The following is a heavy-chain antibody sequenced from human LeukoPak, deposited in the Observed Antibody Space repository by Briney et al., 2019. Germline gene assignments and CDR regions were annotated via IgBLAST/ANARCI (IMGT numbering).Heavy chain of an antibody. J-gene: IGHJ4*02. V-gene: IGHV3-7*01. CDR3: AREGRYSGSLPGY. Sequence: GGSLRLSCAASRFTFSSYWMSWVRQAPGKGLEWVANIKQDGSEKYYVDSVKGRFTISRDNAKNSLYLQMNSLRAEDTAVYYCAREGRYSGSLPGYWGQGTLVTVSS. CDR2: IKQDGSEK. D-gene: IGHD1-26*01. CDR1: RFTFSSYW.